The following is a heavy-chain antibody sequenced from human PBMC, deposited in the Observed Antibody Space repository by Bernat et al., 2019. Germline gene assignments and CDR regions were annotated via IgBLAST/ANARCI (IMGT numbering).Heavy chain of an antibody. Sequence: QVQLVESGGGVVQPGRSLRLSCAASGFTFSSYGMHWVRQAPGKGLEWVAVISYDGSNKYYADSVKGRFTISRDNSKNTLYLQMNSLRAEDTAVYYCAKDLYDFWSGYYTNAGDYWGQGTLVTVSS. J-gene: IGHJ4*02. D-gene: IGHD3-3*01. CDR2: ISYDGSNK. CDR3: AKDLYDFWSGYYTNAGDY. CDR1: GFTFSSYG. V-gene: IGHV3-30*18.